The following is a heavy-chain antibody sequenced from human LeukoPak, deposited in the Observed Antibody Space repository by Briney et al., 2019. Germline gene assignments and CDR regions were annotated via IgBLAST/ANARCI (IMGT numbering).Heavy chain of an antibody. D-gene: IGHD3-10*01. Sequence: SETLSLTCTVSGGSISSYYWSWIRQPPGKGLEWIGEINHSGSTNYNPSLKSRVTISVDTSKNQFSLKLSSVTAADTAVYYCARWGPAAERITMVRGGNWFDPWGQGTLVTVSS. CDR1: GGSISSYY. J-gene: IGHJ5*02. CDR3: ARWGPAAERITMVRGGNWFDP. CDR2: INHSGST. V-gene: IGHV4-34*01.